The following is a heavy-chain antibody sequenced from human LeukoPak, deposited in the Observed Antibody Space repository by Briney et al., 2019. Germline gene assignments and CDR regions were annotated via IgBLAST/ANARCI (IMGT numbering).Heavy chain of an antibody. Sequence: SETLSLTCTVSGYSITSDYYWGWIRQPPGKGLEWIGSIYHSGSTYYNPSLKSRVTISVDTSKNQFSLKLSSVTAADTAVYYCARFEIPGWFDPWGQGTLVTVSS. J-gene: IGHJ5*02. CDR3: ARFEIPGWFDP. D-gene: IGHD3-9*01. CDR1: GYSITSDYY. V-gene: IGHV4-38-2*02. CDR2: IYHSGST.